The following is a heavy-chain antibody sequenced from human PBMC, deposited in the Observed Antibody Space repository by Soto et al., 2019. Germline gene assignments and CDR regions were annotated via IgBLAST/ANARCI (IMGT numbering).Heavy chain of an antibody. J-gene: IGHJ5*02. CDR2: ISGSGAGT. Sequence: EVQLLESGGGLVQPGVSLRLSCAASGFTFSNYAMSWVRQAPGKGLEWVSAISGSGAGTYFADSAKGRFTSSRDNSKTTLRLYMTSLRAEDSAVYYCAKRGRGNPDSWGQGTLVTVSS. D-gene: IGHD2-15*01. V-gene: IGHV3-23*01. CDR1: GFTFSNYA. CDR3: AKRGRGNPDS.